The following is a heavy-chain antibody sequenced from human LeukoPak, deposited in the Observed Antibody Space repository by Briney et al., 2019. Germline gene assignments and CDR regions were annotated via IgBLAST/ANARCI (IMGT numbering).Heavy chain of an antibody. Sequence: SETLSLTCAVYGGSFSGYYWSWIRQPPGKGLEWIGEINHSGSTNYNPSLKSRVTISVDTSKNQFSPKLSSVTAADTAVYYCARHTIVVVPAAPFDYWGQGTLVTVSS. CDR1: GGSFSGYY. CDR3: ARHTIVVVPAAPFDY. V-gene: IGHV4-34*01. D-gene: IGHD2-2*01. CDR2: INHSGST. J-gene: IGHJ4*02.